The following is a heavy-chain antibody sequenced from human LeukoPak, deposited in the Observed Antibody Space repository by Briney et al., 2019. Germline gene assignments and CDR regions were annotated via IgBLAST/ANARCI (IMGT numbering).Heavy chain of an antibody. V-gene: IGHV3-48*01. CDR3: AKVAVAGTNWFDP. D-gene: IGHD6-19*01. J-gene: IGHJ5*02. Sequence: PGGSLRLSCAASGLTFSTYSMSWVRQAPGKGLEWVSYISTSSSPIYYADSVKGRFTISRDNAKNSLYLQMNSLRAEDTAVYYCAKVAVAGTNWFDPWGQGTLVTVSS. CDR2: ISTSSSPI. CDR1: GLTFSTYS.